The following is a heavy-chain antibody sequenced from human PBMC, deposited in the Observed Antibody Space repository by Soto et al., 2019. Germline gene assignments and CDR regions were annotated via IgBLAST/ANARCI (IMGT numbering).Heavy chain of an antibody. D-gene: IGHD3-22*01. J-gene: IGHJ1*01. CDR2: IYWDDDK. V-gene: IGHV2-5*02. CDR3: AHVRVTMIVGAGHFHH. Sequence: QITLKESGPTLVKPSQTLTLTCTFSGFSLSTSGVGVGWIRQPPGKALEWLALIYWDDDKRYSPSLKSRLTITKDTSKNQVVLTLTNVDPVDTATYYCAHVRVTMIVGAGHFHHWGQGTLVTVSS. CDR1: GFSLSTSGVG.